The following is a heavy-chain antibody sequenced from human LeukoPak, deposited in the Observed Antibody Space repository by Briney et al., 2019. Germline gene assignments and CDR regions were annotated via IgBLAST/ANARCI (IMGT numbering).Heavy chain of an antibody. CDR3: ARGIGFDP. D-gene: IGHD2/OR15-2a*01. Sequence: GRSLRLSCAASGFTFSSYAMHWVRQAPGKGLEWVAVISYDGSNKYYADSVKGRFTISRDNSKNTLYLQMNSLRAEDTAVYYCARGIGFDPWGQGTLVTVSS. CDR2: ISYDGSNK. CDR1: GFTFSSYA. J-gene: IGHJ5*02. V-gene: IGHV3-30-3*01.